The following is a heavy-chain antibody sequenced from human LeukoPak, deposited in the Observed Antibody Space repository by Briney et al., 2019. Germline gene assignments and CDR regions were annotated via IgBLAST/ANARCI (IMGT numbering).Heavy chain of an antibody. D-gene: IGHD5-12*01. V-gene: IGHV5-10-1*01. Sequence: GASLRISCKGSGYSSTSYWISWVRHMAGKGQEWRGRIDPSDSYTNYSPSFQGHVTISADKSISTAYLQWSSLEASDTAMYYCARGGDIVATFPEFDYWGQGTLVTVSS. J-gene: IGHJ4*02. CDR3: ARGGDIVATFPEFDY. CDR1: GYSSTSYW. CDR2: IDPSDSYT.